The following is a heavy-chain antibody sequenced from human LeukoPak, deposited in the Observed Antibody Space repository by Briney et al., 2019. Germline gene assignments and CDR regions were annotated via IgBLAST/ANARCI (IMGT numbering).Heavy chain of an antibody. CDR2: ISGSGGST. Sequence: GGSLRLSCAASGFTFSSYAMSWVRQAPGKGLEWVSAISGSGGSTYYADSVKGRFTISRDNSKNTLCLQMNSLRAEDTAVYYCAKFLDSVYGDDDFQFDYWGQGTLVTVSS. J-gene: IGHJ4*02. D-gene: IGHD4-17*01. V-gene: IGHV3-23*01. CDR1: GFTFSSYA. CDR3: AKFLDSVYGDDDFQFDY.